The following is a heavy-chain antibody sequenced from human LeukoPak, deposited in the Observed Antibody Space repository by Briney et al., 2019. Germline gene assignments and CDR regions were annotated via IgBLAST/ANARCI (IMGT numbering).Heavy chain of an antibody. V-gene: IGHV3-23*01. CDR2: ISDSGGST. CDR3: ARHDSFIPY. CDR1: GFTFNYYA. D-gene: IGHD5-18*01. Sequence: PGRSLRLSCAASGFTFNYYAMSWVRQAPGKGWEWVSGISDSGGSTYYTDSVKSRFTISRDNSKNTVYLQMNNLRAEDTAVYFCARHDSFIPYWGQGSLVTVSS. J-gene: IGHJ4*02.